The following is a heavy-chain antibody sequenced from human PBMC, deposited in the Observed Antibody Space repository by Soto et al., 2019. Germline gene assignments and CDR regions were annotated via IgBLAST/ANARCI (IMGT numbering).Heavy chain of an antibody. Sequence: QVELVQSGAEVKKPGSSVKVSCKASGCNFITYAISWVRQAPGQGLEWMGEIIPISSTTKSAHKFQDRVTISADGSSSTVHMELRSLISEDTAIYFCAKKLGIDPFGSYGLDVWGQGTTVTVSS. D-gene: IGHD7-27*01. J-gene: IGHJ6*02. CDR3: AKKLGIDPFGSYGLDV. V-gene: IGHV1-69*01. CDR2: IIPISSTT. CDR1: GCNFITYA.